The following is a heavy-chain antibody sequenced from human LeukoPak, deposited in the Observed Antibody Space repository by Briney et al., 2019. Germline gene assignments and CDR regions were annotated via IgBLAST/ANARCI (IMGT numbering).Heavy chain of an antibody. V-gene: IGHV3-30*03. D-gene: IGHD3-9*01. J-gene: IGHJ4*02. CDR2: VSYDGKKQ. Sequence: SGGSLRLSCAASGFDLNYYAIHWLRQAPGEGLEWVTVVSYDGKKQYYRNSVQGRFTISRDNSNNIIYLQMKNLRRDDTAVYYCARGATGPDSYYHDSWGQGVLVIVSS. CDR1: GFDLNYYA. CDR3: ARGATGPDSYYHDS.